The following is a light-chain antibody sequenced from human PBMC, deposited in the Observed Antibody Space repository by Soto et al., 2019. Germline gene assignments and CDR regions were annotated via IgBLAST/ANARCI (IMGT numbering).Light chain of an antibody. CDR3: CSYAGNTLVV. CDR2: DVS. Sequence: QSVLTQPRSVSGSPGQSVTNSCTGTSSDVGGYNYVSWYQQNPGKAPKLMIYDVSKRPSGVSDRFSGSKSANTASLIISGLQAEDEADYYCCSYAGNTLVVFGGGTKLTVL. J-gene: IGLJ2*01. CDR1: SSDVGGYNY. V-gene: IGLV2-11*01.